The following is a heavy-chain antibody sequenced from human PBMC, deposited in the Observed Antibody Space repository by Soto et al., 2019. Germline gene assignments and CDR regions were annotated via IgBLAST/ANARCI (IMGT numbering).Heavy chain of an antibody. D-gene: IGHD2-21*02. CDR2: INHSGTI. V-gene: IGHV4-34*01. CDR1: GVSFSGYY. J-gene: IGHJ6*02. CDR3: ARADRTLVTSSSLDV. Sequence: SETLSLTCAVYGVSFSGYYWTWIRQPPGKGLEWIGEINHSGTINFNPSLKSRLTISLDTSKKHFSLKLSSVTDADTAAYYCARADRTLVTSSSLDVWGQGPPVTVS.